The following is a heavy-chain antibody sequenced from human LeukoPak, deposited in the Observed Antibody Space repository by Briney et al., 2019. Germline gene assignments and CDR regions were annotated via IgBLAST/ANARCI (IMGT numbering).Heavy chain of an antibody. J-gene: IGHJ6*03. CDR3: ARTTMVRGTYYMDV. CDR2: IYYSGYT. Sequence: KSSETLSLTCTVSGGSISSYYWSWIRQPPGKGLEWIGYIYYSGYTNYNPSLKRRVTISVDTSKNQFSLKLSSVTAADTAVYYCARTTMVRGTYYMDVWGKGTTVTISS. CDR1: GGSISSYY. D-gene: IGHD3-10*01. V-gene: IGHV4-59*01.